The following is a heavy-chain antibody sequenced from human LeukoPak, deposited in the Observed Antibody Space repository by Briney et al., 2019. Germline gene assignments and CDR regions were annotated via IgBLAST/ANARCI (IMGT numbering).Heavy chain of an antibody. J-gene: IGHJ4*02. D-gene: IGHD1-26*01. CDR3: ARDIVGATDY. CDR2: IIPIFGTA. CDR1: GGTFSSYA. V-gene: IGHV1-69*13. Sequence: SVKVSCKASGGTFSSYAISWVRQAPGQGLEWMGGIIPIFGTANYAQRFQGRVTITADESTSTAYTELSSLRSEDTAVYYCARDIVGATDYWGQGTLVTVSS.